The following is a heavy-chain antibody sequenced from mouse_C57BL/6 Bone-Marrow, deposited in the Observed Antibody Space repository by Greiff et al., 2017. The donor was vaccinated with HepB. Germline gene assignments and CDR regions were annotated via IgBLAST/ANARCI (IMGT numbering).Heavy chain of an antibody. CDR1: GFTFSSYT. CDR2: ISRGGGNT. J-gene: IGHJ3*01. CDR3: ARKQELCEAWFAY. D-gene: IGHD1-1*02. V-gene: IGHV5-9*01. Sequence: DVKLQQSGGGLVKPGGSLKLSCAASGFTFSSYTMSWVRQTPEKRLEWVATISRGGGNTYYPDSVKGRFTISRDNAKNTQYLQMSSLRSEDTALYYSARKQELCEAWFAYWGQGTLVTVSA.